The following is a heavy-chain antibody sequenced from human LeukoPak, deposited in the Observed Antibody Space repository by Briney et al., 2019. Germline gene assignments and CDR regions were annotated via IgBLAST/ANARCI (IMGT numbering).Heavy chain of an antibody. CDR1: GYSISSDYL. D-gene: IGHD2/OR15-2a*01. CDR3: ARSSRYCTTTTCAIVWYFDL. V-gene: IGHV4-38-2*02. J-gene: IGHJ2*01. CDR2: IHHRGST. Sequence: SETLSLTCSVSGYSISSDYLWGWIRPPPGKGLEWLGSIHHRGSTYYKPSLKSRVITLIDTSKSQLSLKLSSVTAADTAVYYCARSSRYCTTTTCAIVWYFDLWGRGTLVTVSS.